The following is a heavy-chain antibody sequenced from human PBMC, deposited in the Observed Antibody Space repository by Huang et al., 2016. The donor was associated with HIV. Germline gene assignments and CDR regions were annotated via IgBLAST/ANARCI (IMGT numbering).Heavy chain of an antibody. V-gene: IGHV1-2*02. CDR2: INPTSGDT. Sequence: QVQLVQSGAEVKKPGASVKVSCKSSGYTFIDYYVHWVRQAPGQGLQWLGWINPTSGDTHYAQRFQGRVTLTRDTSIGTVYMDLSTLTSDDTAVYYCARAPATSNFEIFDDWGPGTLVTVSS. J-gene: IGHJ4*02. CDR1: GYTFIDYY. CDR3: ARAPATSNFEIFDD. D-gene: IGHD1-7*01.